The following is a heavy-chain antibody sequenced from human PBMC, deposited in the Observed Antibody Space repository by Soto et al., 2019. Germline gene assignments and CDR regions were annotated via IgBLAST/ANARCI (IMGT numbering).Heavy chain of an antibody. D-gene: IGHD2-2*01. CDR1: GGTFSSYA. Sequence: SVKVSCKASGGTFSSYAISWVRQAPGQGLEWMGGIIPIFGTANYAQKFQGRVTITADESTSTAYMELSSLRSEDTAVYYCARVDVVVPAATPAYFPSYAMDFCGQGTTVTVSS. CDR2: IIPIFGTA. J-gene: IGHJ6*02. CDR3: ARVDVVVPAATPAYFPSYAMDF. V-gene: IGHV1-69*13.